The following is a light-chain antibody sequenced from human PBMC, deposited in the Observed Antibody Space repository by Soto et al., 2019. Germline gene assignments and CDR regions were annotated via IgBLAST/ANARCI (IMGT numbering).Light chain of an antibody. CDR3: ATWDYSLSGRV. J-gene: IGLJ3*02. V-gene: IGLV1-47*01. CDR1: SYNIGTNH. CDR2: YNN. Sequence: QSVLTQPPSASGTPGQRVTISCSGSSYNIGTNHVYWYQPLPGTSPKLLIYYNNQRPSGVPARFPCSKSGASTSLAISGIPSEDEAHYDGATWDYSLSGRVFGGGTQLTVL.